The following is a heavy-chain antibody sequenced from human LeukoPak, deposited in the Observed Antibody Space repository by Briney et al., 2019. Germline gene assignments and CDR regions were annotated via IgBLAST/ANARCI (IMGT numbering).Heavy chain of an antibody. CDR1: GFTFSSYW. CDR3: AREETYYDILTGLRGGNAFDI. Sequence: GGSLRLSCAASGFTFSSYWMSWVRQAPGKGLEWVANIKQDESEKYYVDSVKGRFTISRDNAKNSLYLQMNSLRAEDTAVYYCAREETYYDILTGLRGGNAFDIWGQGTMVTVSS. V-gene: IGHV3-7*01. D-gene: IGHD3-9*01. CDR2: IKQDESEK. J-gene: IGHJ3*02.